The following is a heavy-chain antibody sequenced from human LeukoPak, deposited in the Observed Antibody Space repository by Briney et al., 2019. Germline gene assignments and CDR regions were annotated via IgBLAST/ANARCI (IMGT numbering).Heavy chain of an antibody. CDR2: INHSGIT. D-gene: IGHD5-18*01. CDR1: GGSFNYYY. J-gene: IGHJ4*02. CDR3: ARVTRDYNYGYSSMVDY. Sequence: SETLSLTCAVYGGSFNYYYWTWIRQPPGKGLEWIGEINHSGITNYSPSLKSRVIISVDTSNNQFSLRLSSVTAADTAIYYCARVTRDYNYGYSSMVDYWGQGTLVTVSS. V-gene: IGHV4-34*01.